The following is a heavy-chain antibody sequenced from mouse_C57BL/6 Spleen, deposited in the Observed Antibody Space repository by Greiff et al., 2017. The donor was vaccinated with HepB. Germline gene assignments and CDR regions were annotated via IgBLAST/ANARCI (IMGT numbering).Heavy chain of an antibody. CDR3: ARTYDYDVGGYFDV. Sequence: EVKVVESGGGLVQPGGSLSLSCAASGFTFTDYYMSWVRQPPGKALEWLGFIRNKANGYTTEYSASVKGRFTISRDNSQSILYLQMNALRAEDSATYYCARTYDYDVGGYFDVWGTGTTVTVSS. CDR1: GFTFTDYY. V-gene: IGHV7-3*01. D-gene: IGHD2-4*01. J-gene: IGHJ1*03. CDR2: IRNKANGYTT.